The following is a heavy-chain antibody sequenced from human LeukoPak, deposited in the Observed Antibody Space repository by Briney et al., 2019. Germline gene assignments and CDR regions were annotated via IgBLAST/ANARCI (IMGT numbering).Heavy chain of an antibody. V-gene: IGHV1-8*01. Sequence: ASVKVSCKASGYTFTSYDINWVRQATGQGLEWMGWMNPNSGNTGYAQKFQGRVTMTRNTSISTAYMELSSLRSEDTAVYYCARDPRAHSSGWVDYWGQGTLVTVSS. D-gene: IGHD6-19*01. CDR2: MNPNSGNT. J-gene: IGHJ4*02. CDR3: ARDPRAHSSGWVDY. CDR1: GYTFTSYD.